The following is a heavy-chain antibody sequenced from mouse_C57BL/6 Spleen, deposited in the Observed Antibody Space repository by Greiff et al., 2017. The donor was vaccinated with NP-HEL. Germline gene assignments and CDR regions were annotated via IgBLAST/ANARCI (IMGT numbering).Heavy chain of an antibody. J-gene: IGHJ3*01. CDR3: AREDSNYPLAY. CDR2: IYPRSGNT. CDR1: GYTFTSYG. D-gene: IGHD2-5*01. V-gene: IGHV1-81*01. Sequence: VQLVGSGAELARPGASVKLSCKASGYTFTSYGISWVKQRTGQGLEWIGEIYPRSGNTYYNEKFKGKATLTADKSSSTAYMELRSLSSEDSAVYFCAREDSNYPLAYWGQGTLVTVSA.